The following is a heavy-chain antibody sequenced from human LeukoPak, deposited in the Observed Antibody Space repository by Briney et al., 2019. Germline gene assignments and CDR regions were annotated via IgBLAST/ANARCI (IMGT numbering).Heavy chain of an antibody. D-gene: IGHD4-17*01. J-gene: IGHJ5*02. CDR3: ARDPTTVTTPRWFDP. V-gene: IGHV3-30*02. CDR2: IHYDGSNK. CDR1: GFTFRSYG. Sequence: PGGSLRLSCAASGFTFRSYGMHWVRQAPGRGLEWVAFIHYDGSNKYYADSVKGRFTISRDNSKNTLYVKMNSLRAEDTAVYYCARDPTTVTTPRWFDPWGQGTLVTVSS.